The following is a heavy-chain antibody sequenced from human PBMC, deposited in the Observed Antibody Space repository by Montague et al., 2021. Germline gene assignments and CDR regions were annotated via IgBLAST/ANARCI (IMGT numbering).Heavy chain of an antibody. D-gene: IGHD3-10*01. Sequence: SETLSLTCSVSGDSISSYEYYWTWIRQPAGRGLEWIGRVYKRGDTNTNPSLRSRLTLSVDTSKNHFSPTLTSVTAADTAVYFCARDSPVVEPWAGEHKGAFDIWGQGTMVTVSS. J-gene: IGHJ3*02. CDR1: GDSISSYEYY. V-gene: IGHV4-4*07. CDR2: VYKRGDT. CDR3: ARDSPVVEPWAGEHKGAFDI.